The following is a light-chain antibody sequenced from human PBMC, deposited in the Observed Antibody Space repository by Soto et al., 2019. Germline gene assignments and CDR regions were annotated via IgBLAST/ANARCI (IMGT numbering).Light chain of an antibody. J-gene: IGLJ2*01. CDR1: SGHSTYN. Sequence: QSVLTQSSSASASPGSSVKLTCTLSSGHSTYNIAWHQQQPGKAPRYLMQLESSGIYNKGGGVPDRFSGSSSGADRYLTISSLQFEDEADYYCETWDRNTRVFGGGTKLTVL. CDR3: ETWDRNTRV. CDR2: LESSGIY. V-gene: IGLV4-60*02.